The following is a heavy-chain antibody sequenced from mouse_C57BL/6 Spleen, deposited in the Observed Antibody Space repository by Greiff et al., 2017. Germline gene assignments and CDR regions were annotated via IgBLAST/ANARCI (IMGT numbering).Heavy chain of an antibody. D-gene: IGHD1-1*02. CDR1: GFTFTNYW. CDR2: IYPGGGYT. V-gene: IGHV1-63*01. CDR3: ARSTGGCYEGYFDV. J-gene: IGHJ1*03. Sequence: VKLVESGAELVRPGTSVKMSCKASGFTFTNYWIGWAKQRPGHGLEWIGDIYPGGGYTNYNEKFPGKATLTADKSSSTAYMQCSSLTSEDAAIYYSARSTGGCYEGYFDVWGTGTTVTVAS.